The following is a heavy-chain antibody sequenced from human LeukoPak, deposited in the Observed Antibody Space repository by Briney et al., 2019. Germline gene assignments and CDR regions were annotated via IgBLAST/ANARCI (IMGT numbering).Heavy chain of an antibody. D-gene: IGHD1-14*01. CDR1: GFTFSSYG. J-gene: IGHJ4*02. Sequence: TGKSLRLSCAASGFTFSSYGIHWVRQAPGKGLEWVTILWYDGNNKYYADSVKGRFTISRDTSKNTVCLQMNSLRPEDTAVYYCARSQGSTYNPRSGFDYWGQGTLVTVSS. CDR2: LWYDGNNK. CDR3: ARSQGSTYNPRSGFDY. V-gene: IGHV3-33*01.